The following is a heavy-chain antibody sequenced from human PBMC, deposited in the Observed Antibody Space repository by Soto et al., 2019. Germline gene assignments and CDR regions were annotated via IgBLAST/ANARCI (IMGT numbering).Heavy chain of an antibody. J-gene: IGHJ4*02. D-gene: IGHD4-17*01. CDR1: GGSFSGYY. Sequence: SETLSLTCAVYGGSFSGYYGSWIRQPPGKGLEWIGEINHSGSTNYNPSLKSRVTISVDTSKNQFSLKLSSVTAADTAVYYCARMEADYGDYIFDYWGQGTLVTVSS. V-gene: IGHV4-34*01. CDR3: ARMEADYGDYIFDY. CDR2: INHSGST.